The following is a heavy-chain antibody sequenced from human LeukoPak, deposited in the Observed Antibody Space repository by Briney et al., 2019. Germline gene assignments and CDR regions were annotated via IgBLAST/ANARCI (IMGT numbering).Heavy chain of an antibody. CDR1: GFTVNNAW. CDR3: ARTIRPIDYGDFLDALDI. J-gene: IGHJ3*02. CDR2: IKQDGSEK. V-gene: IGHV3-7*01. Sequence: QSGGSLRLSCAASGFTVNNAWMSWVRQAPGKGLEWVANIKQDGSEKYYVDSVKGRFTISRDNAKNSLYLQMNSLRAEDTAVYYCARTIRPIDYGDFLDALDIWGQGTMVTVSS. D-gene: IGHD4-17*01.